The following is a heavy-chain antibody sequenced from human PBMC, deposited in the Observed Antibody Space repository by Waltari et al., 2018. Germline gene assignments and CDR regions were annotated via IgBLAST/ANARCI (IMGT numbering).Heavy chain of an antibody. CDR3: ARALAAAWFDP. CDR2: IYHSGST. Sequence: QVQLQESGPGLVKPSETLSLTCAVSGYSISSGYYWGWIRQPPGKGLEWIGSIYHSGSTSYNPSLKGRVTISVDTSKNQFSLKLSSVTAADTAVYYCARALAAAWFDPWGQGTLVTVSS. D-gene: IGHD6-13*01. CDR1: GYSISSGYY. J-gene: IGHJ5*02. V-gene: IGHV4-38-2*01.